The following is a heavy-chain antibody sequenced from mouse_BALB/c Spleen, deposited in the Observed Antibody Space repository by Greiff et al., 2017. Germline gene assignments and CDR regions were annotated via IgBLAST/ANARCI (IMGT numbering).Heavy chain of an antibody. CDR3: ARGGYEKSYYFDD. Sequence: VQLQQSGAELVKPGASVKLSCTASGFNIKDTYMHWVKQRPEQGLEWIGRIDPANGNTKYDPKFQGKATITADTSSNTAYLQLSSLTSEDTAVYYCARGGYEKSYYFDDWGQGTTLTVSS. CDR2: IDPANGNT. CDR1: GFNIKDTY. V-gene: IGHV14-3*02. D-gene: IGHD2-2*01. J-gene: IGHJ2*01.